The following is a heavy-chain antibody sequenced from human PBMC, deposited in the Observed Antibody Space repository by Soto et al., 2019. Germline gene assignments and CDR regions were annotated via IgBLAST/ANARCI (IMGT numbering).Heavy chain of an antibody. CDR1: GFIFSDSV. CDR2: IRRKVNSYAT. Sequence: EVQLVESGGGLVQPGNSLQLSCAASGFIFSDSVIHWVRQAPGKGLEWVGRIRRKVNSYATAYTASVNGRFAISRDDSRDTVYLQMNSLQVEDTALYYCTRGGSNTWRFDPWGQGTLGLVSS. CDR3: TRGGSNTWRFDP. J-gene: IGHJ5*02. D-gene: IGHD7-27*01. V-gene: IGHV3-73*01.